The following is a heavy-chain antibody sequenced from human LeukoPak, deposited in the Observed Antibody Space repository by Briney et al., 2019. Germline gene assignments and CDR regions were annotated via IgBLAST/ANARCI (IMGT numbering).Heavy chain of an antibody. V-gene: IGHV3-23*01. Sequence: GGSLRLSCAASGFTFSSHAMSWVRQVPGRGLEWVSGISASGGSTVYADSVKGRFTISRDNAKNSLYLQMNSLRAEDTAVYYCARDVYYGSGSPRLDYWGQGTLVTVSS. J-gene: IGHJ4*02. CDR2: ISASGGST. D-gene: IGHD3-10*01. CDR1: GFTFSSHA. CDR3: ARDVYYGSGSPRLDY.